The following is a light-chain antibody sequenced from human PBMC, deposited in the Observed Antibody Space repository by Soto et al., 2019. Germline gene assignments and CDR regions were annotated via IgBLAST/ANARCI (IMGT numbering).Light chain of an antibody. CDR3: QQSYSTP. CDR2: AAS. CDR1: QSISSY. J-gene: IGKJ4*01. V-gene: IGKV1-39*01. Sequence: DIQMTQSPSSLSASVGARVTITCRASQSISSYLNWYQQKPGKAPKLLIYAASSLQSGVPSRFSGSGSGTDFTLTISSLQPEDFATYYCQQSYSTPVGGGTKVEIK.